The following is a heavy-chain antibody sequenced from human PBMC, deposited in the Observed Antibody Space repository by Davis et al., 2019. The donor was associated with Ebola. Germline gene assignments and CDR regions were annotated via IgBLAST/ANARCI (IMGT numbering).Heavy chain of an antibody. D-gene: IGHD4-17*01. CDR1: GYTFTSYA. J-gene: IGHJ5*02. CDR2: INAGNGNT. Sequence: ASVKVSCKASGYTFTSYAMHWVRQAPGQRLEWMGWINAGNGNTKYSQKFQGRVTITRDTSASTAYMELSSLRSEDTAVYYCARDRSGWYGYYNPWGQGTLVTVSS. CDR3: ARDRSGWYGYYNP. V-gene: IGHV1-3*01.